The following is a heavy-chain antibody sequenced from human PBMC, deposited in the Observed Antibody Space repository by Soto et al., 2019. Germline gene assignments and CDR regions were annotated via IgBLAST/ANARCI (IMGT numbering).Heavy chain of an antibody. J-gene: IGHJ3*02. D-gene: IGHD5-12*01. CDR2: MYNTGST. CDR1: GGSISSYY. Sequence: SETLSLTCTVSGGSISSYYWSWIRQPPGKGLEWIGYMYNTGSTIYNPSLKRRVTISVDTSKNQLSLKLSSVTAADTAVYYCAGASTWHPGAFDIWGQGTTVTVSS. CDR3: AGASTWHPGAFDI. V-gene: IGHV4-4*09.